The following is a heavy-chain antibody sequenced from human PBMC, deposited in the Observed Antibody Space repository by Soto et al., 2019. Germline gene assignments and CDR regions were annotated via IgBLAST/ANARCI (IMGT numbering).Heavy chain of an antibody. CDR3: ARDGSSSFFDY. CDR2: IKQDGSEK. J-gene: IGHJ4*02. V-gene: IGHV3-7*03. Sequence: PXGSLRLSCAASGFTFNSYWMSWVRQAPGKGLEWVANIKQDGSEKYYVDSVKGRFTISRDNAKNSLYLQMNSLRAEDTAVYYCARDGSSSFFDYWGQGTLVTVSS. D-gene: IGHD6-6*01. CDR1: GFTFNSYW.